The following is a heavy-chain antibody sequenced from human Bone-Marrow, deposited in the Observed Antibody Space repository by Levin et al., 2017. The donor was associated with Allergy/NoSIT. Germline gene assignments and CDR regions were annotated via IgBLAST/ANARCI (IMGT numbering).Heavy chain of an antibody. Sequence: SQTLSLTCSVSGGSTSAFYWSWIRQPPGRGLEWIGYIYHSGTTKYNPSLKSRVTLSMDTSNNQFSLNLRSVTAADTAVYYCARTDYSSGNYYYYYYMDVWGKGTTVTVSS. CDR2: IYHSGTT. J-gene: IGHJ6*03. V-gene: IGHV4-59*01. CDR1: GGSTSAFY. CDR3: ARTDYSSGNYYYYYYMDV. D-gene: IGHD3-3*01.